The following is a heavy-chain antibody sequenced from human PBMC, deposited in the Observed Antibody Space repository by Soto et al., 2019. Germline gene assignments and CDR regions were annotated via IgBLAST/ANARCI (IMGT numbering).Heavy chain of an antibody. J-gene: IGHJ1*01. CDR2: TSYDGSDK. Sequence: QVQLVESGGGVVQPGTSLRVSCVGSGFTFRSYVIHWVRQAPGKGLEWVALTSYDGSDKYYDDSVRGRFTISRDNSRNTVDLQMDSLRLEDPDLYYCARWGTTGGLDVWGQGTLVSVS. CDR3: ARWGTTGGLDV. CDR1: GFTFRSYV. D-gene: IGHD3-16*01. V-gene: IGHV3-30*19.